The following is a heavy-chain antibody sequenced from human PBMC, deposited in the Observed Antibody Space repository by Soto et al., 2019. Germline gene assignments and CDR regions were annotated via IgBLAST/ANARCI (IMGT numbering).Heavy chain of an antibody. CDR2: INHSGST. J-gene: IGHJ4*02. CDR3: ARIPPDRGPDY. D-gene: IGHD3-10*01. Sequence: SETLSLTCAVYGGSFSGYYWSWIRQPPGKGLEWIGEINHSGSTNYNPSLKSRVTISVDTSKNQFSLKLSSVTAADTAVYYCARIPPDRGPDYWGQGTLVTVSS. CDR1: GGSFSGYY. V-gene: IGHV4-34*01.